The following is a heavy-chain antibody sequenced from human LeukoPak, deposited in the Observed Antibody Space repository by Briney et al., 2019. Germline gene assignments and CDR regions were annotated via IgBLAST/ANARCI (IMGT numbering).Heavy chain of an antibody. CDR3: VGGYDY. V-gene: IGHV3-72*01. J-gene: IGHJ4*02. D-gene: IGHD2-15*01. CDR1: GFSFSVYY. Sequence: GGSLRLSCAASGFSFSVYYMAWVRQAPGKGLEWVGLSRNKENRYSTEYGASVKGRVTISRDDSKNQMYLEMKSLKSEDTAVYYCVGGYDYWGQGTLVTVSS. CDR2: SRNKENRYST.